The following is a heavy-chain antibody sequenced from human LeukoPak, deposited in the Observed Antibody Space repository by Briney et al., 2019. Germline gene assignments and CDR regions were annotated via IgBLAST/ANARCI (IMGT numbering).Heavy chain of an antibody. V-gene: IGHV4-59*08. CDR1: GGSISSYY. Sequence: SETLSPTCTVSGGSISSYYWSWIRQPPGKGLEWIGYIYYSGSTNYNPSLKSRVTISVDTSKNQFSLKLSSVTAADTAVYYCARRNGYCTNGVCYDAFDIWGQGTMVTVSS. CDR3: ARRNGYCTNGVCYDAFDI. CDR2: IYYSGST. D-gene: IGHD2-8*01. J-gene: IGHJ3*02.